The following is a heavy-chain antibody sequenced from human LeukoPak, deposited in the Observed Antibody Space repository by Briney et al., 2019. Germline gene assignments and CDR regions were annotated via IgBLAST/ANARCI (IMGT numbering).Heavy chain of an antibody. V-gene: IGHV3-23*01. Sequence: GGSLRLSCVASGFTYSNYAMSWVRQAPGKGPEWVSAISGGGDIAYYADSVKGRFTISRDNSKNTLYLQMNSLRADDTAIYYCGKGRSMLGELSGDYWGQGTLVTVSS. CDR2: ISGGGDIA. CDR3: GKGRSMLGELSGDY. D-gene: IGHD3-10*02. CDR1: GFTYSNYA. J-gene: IGHJ4*02.